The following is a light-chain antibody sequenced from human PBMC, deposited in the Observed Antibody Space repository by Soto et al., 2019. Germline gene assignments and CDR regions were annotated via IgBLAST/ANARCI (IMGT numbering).Light chain of an antibody. J-gene: IGLJ1*01. CDR3: AAWDDSLNGYV. CDR2: GNN. Sequence: QSVLTQPPSASGTPGQRVTISCSGNSSNIGSNTVNWYQQLPGTAPKLLIYGNNERPSGVPDRFSGSKSGTSASLAISGLQSEAEADYYCAAWDDSLNGYVFGTGTKVTVL. V-gene: IGLV1-44*01. CDR1: SSNIGSNT.